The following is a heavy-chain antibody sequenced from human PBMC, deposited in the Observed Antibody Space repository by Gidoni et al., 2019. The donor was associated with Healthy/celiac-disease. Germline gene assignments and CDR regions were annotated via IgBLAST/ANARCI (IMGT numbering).Heavy chain of an antibody. CDR1: GFTVRSNY. CDR3: ARDRRITMVRGASNYYGMDV. J-gene: IGHJ6*02. CDR2: IYSGGST. Sequence: EVQLVETGGGLIQPGGSLRLSCAASGFTVRSNYMSWVRQAPGKGLEWVSVIYSGGSTYYADSVKGRFTISRDNSKNTLYLQMNSLRAEDTAVYYRARDRRITMVRGASNYYGMDVWGQGTTVTVSS. V-gene: IGHV3-53*02. D-gene: IGHD3-10*01.